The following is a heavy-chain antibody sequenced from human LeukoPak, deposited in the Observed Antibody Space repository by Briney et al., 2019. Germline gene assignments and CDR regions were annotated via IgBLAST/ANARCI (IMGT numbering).Heavy chain of an antibody. Sequence: ASVKVSCKASGGTFSSYAISWVRQAPGQGLEWMGRIIPILGIANYAQKFQGRVTITADKSTSTAYMELSSLRSEDTAVYYCARALGYCSGGSCYSGDYWGQGTLVTVSS. CDR1: GGTFSSYA. D-gene: IGHD2-15*01. J-gene: IGHJ4*02. V-gene: IGHV1-69*04. CDR3: ARALGYCSGGSCYSGDY. CDR2: IIPILGIA.